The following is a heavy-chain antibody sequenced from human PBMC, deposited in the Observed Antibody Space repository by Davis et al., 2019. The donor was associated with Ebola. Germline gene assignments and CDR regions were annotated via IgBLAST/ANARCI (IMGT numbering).Heavy chain of an antibody. CDR2: IYSGGST. Sequence: GGSLRLSCAASGFTFSSYSMNWVRQAPGKGLEWVSVIYSGGSTYYADSVKGRFTISRDNSKNTLYLQMNSLRAEDTAVYYCAKGYYYDSFDYWGQGTLVTVSS. CDR3: AKGYYYDSFDY. V-gene: IGHV3-23*03. J-gene: IGHJ4*02. D-gene: IGHD3-22*01. CDR1: GFTFSSYS.